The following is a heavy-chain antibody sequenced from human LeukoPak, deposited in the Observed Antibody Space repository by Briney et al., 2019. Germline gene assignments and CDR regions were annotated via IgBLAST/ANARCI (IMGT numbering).Heavy chain of an antibody. V-gene: IGHV4-59*08. CDR1: GGSISSYY. Sequence: PSETLSLTCTVSGGSISSYYWSWIRQPPGKGLEWIGYIYYSGSTNYNPSLKSRVTISVDTSKNQFSLKLSSVTAADTAVYYCARWYYDFWSGYYGPNDAFDIWGQGTMVTVSS. D-gene: IGHD3-3*01. CDR3: ARWYYDFWSGYYGPNDAFDI. J-gene: IGHJ3*02. CDR2: IYYSGST.